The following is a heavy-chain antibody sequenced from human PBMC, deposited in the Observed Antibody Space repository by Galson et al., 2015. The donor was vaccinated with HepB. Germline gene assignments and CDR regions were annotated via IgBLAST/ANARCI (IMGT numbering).Heavy chain of an antibody. J-gene: IGHJ4*02. V-gene: IGHV3-30*02. CDR1: GFTFSNYG. CDR3: ARNTPSSGYHGLHY. D-gene: IGHD5-12*01. Sequence: SLRLSCAASGFTFSNYGMHWVRQAPGKGLEWVAYMRYDGSVKYYGDSAKGRFAISRDNSENTLYLQMNSLRAEDTAVYYCARNTPSSGYHGLHYGGQGTLVTVSS. CDR2: MRYDGSVK.